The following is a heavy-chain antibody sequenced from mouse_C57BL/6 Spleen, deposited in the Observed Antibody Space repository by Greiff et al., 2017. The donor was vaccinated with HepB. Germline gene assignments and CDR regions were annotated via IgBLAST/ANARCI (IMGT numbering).Heavy chain of an antibody. V-gene: IGHV1-55*01. Sequence: QVQLQQPGAELVKPGASVNMSCKASGYTFTSYWITWVKQRPGQGLEWIGDIYPGSGSTNYNEKFKSKATLTVDTSSSTAYMQLSSLTSEDSAVYYCARPGGQLRLAWFAYWGQGTLVTVSA. CDR2: IYPGSGST. CDR3: ARPGGQLRLAWFAY. D-gene: IGHD3-2*02. CDR1: GYTFTSYW. J-gene: IGHJ3*01.